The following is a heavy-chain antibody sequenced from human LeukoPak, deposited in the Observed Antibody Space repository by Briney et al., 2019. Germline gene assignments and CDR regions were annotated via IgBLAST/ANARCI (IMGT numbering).Heavy chain of an antibody. V-gene: IGHV3-21*01. D-gene: IGHD6-6*01. CDR3: ARDPGAYSSSPIDY. J-gene: IGHJ4*02. Sequence: PGGSLRLSCVTSGFRFSNFEMNWVRQPPGKGLEWVSSISSSSSYIYYADSVKGRFTISRDNARNSLYLRMNSLRAEDTAVYYCARDPGAYSSSPIDYWGQGTLVTVSS. CDR2: ISSSSSYI. CDR1: GFRFSNFE.